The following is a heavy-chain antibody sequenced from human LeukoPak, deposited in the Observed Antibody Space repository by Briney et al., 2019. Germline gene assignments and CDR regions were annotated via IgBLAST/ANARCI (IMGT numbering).Heavy chain of an antibody. D-gene: IGHD3-22*01. Sequence: GGSLRLSCATSGFIFTNYWMNWVRQAPGKGLEWVANIKQDGSEKYYVDSVKGRFTISRDNAKNSLYLQVNSLRVEDTAVYYCANYYYDSTSYPYWGQGTLVTVSS. J-gene: IGHJ4*02. CDR1: GFIFTNYW. V-gene: IGHV3-7*01. CDR2: IKQDGSEK. CDR3: ANYYYDSTSYPY.